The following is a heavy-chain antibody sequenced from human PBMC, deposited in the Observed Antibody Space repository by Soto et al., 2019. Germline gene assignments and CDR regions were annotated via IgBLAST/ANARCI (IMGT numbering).Heavy chain of an antibody. V-gene: IGHV1-69*12. CDR1: GGTLRNYG. Sequence: QVQLVQSGAEVKKPGSSVRVSCKASGGTLRNYGISWVRQAPGQGLEWMGGIIPVFGTANYAQKFQGRVTITADESTSTVYMDVTSLRSEDTAVYYCSRGDATKIVVTTYYGTDVWGQGTTVTVYS. CDR2: IIPVFGTA. J-gene: IGHJ6*02. D-gene: IGHD4-17*01. CDR3: SRGDATKIVVTTYYGTDV.